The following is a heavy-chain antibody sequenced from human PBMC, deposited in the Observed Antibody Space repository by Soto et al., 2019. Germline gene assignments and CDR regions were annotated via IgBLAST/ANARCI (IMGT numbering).Heavy chain of an antibody. CDR3: ARGGALSPTGHVPLAF. D-gene: IGHD1-1*01. Sequence: QLQLQESGSGLVNPSQTLSLTCTVSGASITSGSYSWSWIRQAPGKGLEWIGNIHVTGYTAFSPSLKRRVTMSVDTSKNQFSLNVNSVTAADTAVYFCARGGALSPTGHVPLAFWGQGTLGTVSS. CDR2: IHVTGYT. J-gene: IGHJ4*02. V-gene: IGHV4-30-2*01. CDR1: GASITSGSYS.